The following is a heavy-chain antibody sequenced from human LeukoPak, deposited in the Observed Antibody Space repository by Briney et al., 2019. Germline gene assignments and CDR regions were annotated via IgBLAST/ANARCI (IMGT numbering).Heavy chain of an antibody. CDR3: ARAYCSGGSCYSSRGMFDP. CDR1: GGSISSSNW. V-gene: IGHV4-4*02. D-gene: IGHD2-15*01. J-gene: IGHJ5*02. CDR2: IYHSGST. Sequence: SETLSLTCAVSGGSISSSNWWSWVRQPPGKGLEWIGEIYHSGSTNYNPSLKSRVTISVDTSKNQFSLKLSSVTAADTAVYYCARAYCSGGSCYSSRGMFDPWGHGTLVTVSS.